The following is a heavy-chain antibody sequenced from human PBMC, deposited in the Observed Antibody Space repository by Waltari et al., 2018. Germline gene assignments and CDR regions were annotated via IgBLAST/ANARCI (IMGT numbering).Heavy chain of an antibody. CDR3: ARSHGVHYSNYVPYYYYGMDV. V-gene: IGHV4-59*01. Sequence: QVQLQESGPGLVKPSETLSLTCTVSGGSISSYYWSWIRQPPGKGLEWIGYIYYSGSTNYNPSRKSRVTISVDTSKNQFSLKLSSVTAADTAVYYCARSHGVHYSNYVPYYYYGMDVWGQGTTVTVSS. CDR1: GGSISSYY. CDR2: IYYSGST. J-gene: IGHJ6*02. D-gene: IGHD4-4*01.